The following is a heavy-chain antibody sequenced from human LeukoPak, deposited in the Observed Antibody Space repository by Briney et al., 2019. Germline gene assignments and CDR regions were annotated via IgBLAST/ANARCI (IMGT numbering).Heavy chain of an antibody. Sequence: GGSLRLSCAASGFTVSSNYMSWVRQAPGKGLEWVSIIYSGGSTFYADSVKGRFTISRDNSKNTLYLQMNSLRAEDTAVCYCARGGSYLSAFDIWGQGTMVTVSS. CDR2: IYSGGST. V-gene: IGHV3-53*01. J-gene: IGHJ3*02. CDR1: GFTVSSNY. CDR3: ARGGSYLSAFDI. D-gene: IGHD1-26*01.